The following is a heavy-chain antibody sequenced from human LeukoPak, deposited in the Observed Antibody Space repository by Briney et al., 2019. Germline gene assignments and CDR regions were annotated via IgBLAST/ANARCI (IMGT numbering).Heavy chain of an antibody. CDR2: IWYDGSKK. CDR1: GFTLTTYG. Sequence: GWSLRLSCAASGFTLTTYGTHWLRQAPGKGLEWVAVIWYDGSKKFYGDSVKGRFTVSRDTSENTMYLQMDTLRAEDTAVYYCARDGGSGIDYWGQGTLVSVYS. V-gene: IGHV3-33*01. D-gene: IGHD3-10*01. CDR3: ARDGGSGIDY. J-gene: IGHJ4*02.